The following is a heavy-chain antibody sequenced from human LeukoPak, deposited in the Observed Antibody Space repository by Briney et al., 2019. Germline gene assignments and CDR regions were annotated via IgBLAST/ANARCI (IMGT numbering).Heavy chain of an antibody. V-gene: IGHV6-1*01. J-gene: IGHJ4*02. Sequence: SQTLSLTCAISGDSVSSTSPTWNWIRQSPSRGLEWLGRTYQRSKWYNDYAVSVKSRITINPDTSKNQFSLQLNSVTPEDTALYYCAREVDGGFDYWGQGTLVTVPS. CDR3: AREVDGGFDY. CDR2: TYQRSKWYN. D-gene: IGHD6-19*01. CDR1: GDSVSSTSPT.